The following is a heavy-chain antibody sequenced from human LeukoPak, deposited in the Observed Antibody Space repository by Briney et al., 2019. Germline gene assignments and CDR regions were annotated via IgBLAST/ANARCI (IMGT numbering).Heavy chain of an antibody. CDR1: GFTFSSYG. J-gene: IGHJ4*02. D-gene: IGHD4-17*01. CDR3: ARDRLHYGEYEKTFDY. Sequence: GGSLRLSCAASGFTFSSYGMHWVRQAPGKGLEWVAVISYDGSNKYYADSVKGRFTISRDNSKNTLYLQMNSLRAEDTAVYYCARDRLHYGEYEKTFDYWGQGTLVSVSS. V-gene: IGHV3-30*03. CDR2: ISYDGSNK.